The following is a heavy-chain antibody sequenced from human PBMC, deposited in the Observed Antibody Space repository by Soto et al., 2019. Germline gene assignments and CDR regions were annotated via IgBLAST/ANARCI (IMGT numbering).Heavy chain of an antibody. J-gene: IGHJ3*02. CDR1: CGYISSYY. CDR2: IYYSGSS. D-gene: IGHD6-13*01. Sequence: PSETLSLTCTVCCGYISSYYWSWIRQPPGKGLEWIGYIYYSGSSNYNPSPKSRVTISVDTSKNKFSLKLSSVTAADTAVYYCARRYSSAFDIWGQGTMVTVSS. V-gene: IGHV4-59*08. CDR3: ARRYSSAFDI.